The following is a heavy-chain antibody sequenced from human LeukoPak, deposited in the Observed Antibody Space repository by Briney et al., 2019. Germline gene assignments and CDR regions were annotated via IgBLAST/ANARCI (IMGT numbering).Heavy chain of an antibody. CDR1: GFTFSSYA. J-gene: IGHJ4*02. Sequence: GGSLRLSCAASGFTFSSYAMSWVRQAPGKGLEWVSAISGSGGSTYYADSVKGRFTISRDNSKNTLYLQMNSLRAEDTAVYYCAKVLNWNDVSGYSDYWGQGTLVTVSS. D-gene: IGHD1-1*01. V-gene: IGHV3-23*01. CDR2: ISGSGGST. CDR3: AKVLNWNDVSGYSDY.